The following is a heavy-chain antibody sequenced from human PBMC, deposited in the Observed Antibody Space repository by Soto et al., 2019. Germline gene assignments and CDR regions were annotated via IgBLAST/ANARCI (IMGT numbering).Heavy chain of an antibody. CDR1: GYTFTAYY. V-gene: IGHV1-2*02. D-gene: IGHD3-22*01. Sequence: VKVSCKASGYTFTAYYMHWVRQAPGQGLEWMGWINPNSGGTNYAQKFQGRVTMTRDTSISTAYMELSRLRSDDTAVYYCASSITMIVHDAFDIWGQGTMVTVSS. CDR2: INPNSGGT. CDR3: ASSITMIVHDAFDI. J-gene: IGHJ3*02.